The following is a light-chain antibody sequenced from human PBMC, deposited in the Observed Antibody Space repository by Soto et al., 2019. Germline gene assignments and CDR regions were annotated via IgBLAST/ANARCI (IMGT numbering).Light chain of an antibody. CDR2: KAS. CDR1: QSISIW. J-gene: IGKJ4*01. CDR3: QKYDDHLLT. V-gene: IGKV1-5*03. Sequence: DIQMTQSPSTLSASVGDRVTITCRASQSISIWVAWYQQKPGKAPKLLINKASRLEGGVPSRFSGGGSGTDFTLTINSVQPDDSATYYCQKYDDHLLTFGGGTK.